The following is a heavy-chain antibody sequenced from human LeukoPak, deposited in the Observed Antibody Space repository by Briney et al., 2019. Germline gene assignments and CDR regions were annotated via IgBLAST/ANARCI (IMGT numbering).Heavy chain of an antibody. Sequence: SETLSLTCAVYVGSLSGYYWSWIRQPPGKGLEWIGEINHSGSTNYNSSLKSRVTISVDTSKNQFSLKLSSVTAADTAVYYCARGYYGSGSHCCHMDVWGKGTTITVS. CDR2: INHSGST. CDR1: VGSLSGYY. CDR3: ARGYYGSGSHCCHMDV. D-gene: IGHD3-10*01. V-gene: IGHV4-34*01. J-gene: IGHJ6*03.